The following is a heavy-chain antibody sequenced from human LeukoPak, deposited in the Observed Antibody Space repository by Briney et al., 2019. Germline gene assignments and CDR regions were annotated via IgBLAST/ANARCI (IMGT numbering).Heavy chain of an antibody. Sequence: GGSLRLSCAASGFTFDLYAFNWVRQAPGKGLEWVSTLSRNNNYIYYSDSVKGRFTISRDDAKNTLYLQMNSLRADDTAVYYCARDRSDWGTADYWGQGTLVTVSS. CDR3: ARDRSDWGTADY. CDR1: GFTFDLYA. CDR2: LSRNNNYI. D-gene: IGHD3-16*01. J-gene: IGHJ4*02. V-gene: IGHV3-21*01.